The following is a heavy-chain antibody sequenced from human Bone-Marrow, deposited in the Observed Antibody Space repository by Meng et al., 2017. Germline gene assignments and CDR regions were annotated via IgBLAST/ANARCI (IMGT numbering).Heavy chain of an antibody. CDR1: DFNFKTFP. CDR2: ISSSGSTI. CDR3: ARDDILTGVWAFDI. J-gene: IGHJ3*02. V-gene: IGHV3-48*03. Sequence: GGSLRLSCVGSDFNFKTFPMSWVRQAPGKGLEWVSYISSSGSTIYYADSVKGRSTISRDNAKNSLYLQMNSLRAEDTAVYYCARDDILTGVWAFDIWGQGTMVTVSS. D-gene: IGHD3-9*01.